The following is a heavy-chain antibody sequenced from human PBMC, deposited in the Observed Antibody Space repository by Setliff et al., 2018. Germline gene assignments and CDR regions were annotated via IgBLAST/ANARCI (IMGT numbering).Heavy chain of an antibody. CDR1: GGSISSYY. J-gene: IGHJ6*03. D-gene: IGHD5-18*01. CDR2: IYTSGST. CDR3: ARDRRGYSYGSLGYYYYYMDV. V-gene: IGHV4-4*07. Sequence: PSETLSLTCTVSGGSISSYYWSWIRQPAGKGLEWIGRIYTSGSTNYNPSLKSRVTMSVDTSKNQFSLKLSSVTAADTAVYHCARDRRGYSYGSLGYYYYYMDVWGKGTTVTVSS.